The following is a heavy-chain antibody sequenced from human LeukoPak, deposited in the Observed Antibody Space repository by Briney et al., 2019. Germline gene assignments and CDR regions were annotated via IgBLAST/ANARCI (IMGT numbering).Heavy chain of an antibody. CDR2: ISGSDTTI. D-gene: IGHD3-16*01. CDR3: TTLDYHLDS. Sequence: PGGSLRLSCAASGFAFSAYEMNWVRQAPGKGLEWVAYISGSDTTIYYADSVKGRFTISRDNAKNSLYLQMNSLRAEDTALYYCTTLDYHLDSWGQGTLVTVSS. J-gene: IGHJ4*02. V-gene: IGHV3-48*03. CDR1: GFAFSAYE.